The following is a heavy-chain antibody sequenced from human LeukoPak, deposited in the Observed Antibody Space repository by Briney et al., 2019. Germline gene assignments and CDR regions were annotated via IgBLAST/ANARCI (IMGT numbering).Heavy chain of an antibody. CDR2: IIPIFGTA. Sequence: GASVKVSCKASGYTFTSYGISWVRQAPGQGLEWMGGIIPIFGTANYAQKFQGRVTITADESTSTAYMELSSLRSEDTAVYYCARTYGVRGNHHYWYNWFDPWGQGTLVTVSS. CDR3: ARTYGVRGNHHYWYNWFDP. V-gene: IGHV1-69*13. J-gene: IGHJ5*02. D-gene: IGHD3-10*01. CDR1: GYTFTSYG.